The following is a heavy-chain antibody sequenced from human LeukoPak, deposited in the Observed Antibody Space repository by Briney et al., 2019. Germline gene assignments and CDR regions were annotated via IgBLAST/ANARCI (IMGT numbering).Heavy chain of an antibody. V-gene: IGHV4-59*08. J-gene: IGHJ6*02. CDR1: GGSISSYY. D-gene: IGHD4-17*01. CDR3: ARQSGDYGYYYYGMDV. CDR2: IYYSGST. Sequence: SETLSLTCTVSGGSISSYYWSWIRQPPGKGLEWIGYIYYSGSTNYNPSLKSRVTISVDTSKNQFSLKLSSVTAADTAVYYCARQSGDYGYYYYGMDVWGQGTTVTVSS.